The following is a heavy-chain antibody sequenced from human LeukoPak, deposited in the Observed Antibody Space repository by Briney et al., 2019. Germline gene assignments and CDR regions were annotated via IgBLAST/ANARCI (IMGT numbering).Heavy chain of an antibody. J-gene: IGHJ5*02. V-gene: IGHV4-30-2*01. CDR1: GDSVSSGGYS. D-gene: IGHD5-12*01. CDR2: IYHSGST. Sequence: SQTLSLTCAVSGDSVSSGGYSWSWIRQPPGTGLEWIGYIYHSGSTNYNPSLKSRVTISVDRSKNQFSLKLSSVTAADTAVYYCASWIMGTILGWFDPWGQGTLVTVSS. CDR3: ASWIMGTILGWFDP.